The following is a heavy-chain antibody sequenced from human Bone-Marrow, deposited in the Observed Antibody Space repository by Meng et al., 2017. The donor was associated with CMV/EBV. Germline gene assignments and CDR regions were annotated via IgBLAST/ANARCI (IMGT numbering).Heavy chain of an antibody. Sequence: GESLKISCAGSGFSFNIHGMHWVRQAPGKGLEWVANIKQDGSEKYYVDSVKGRFTISRDNAKNSLYLQMNSLRAEDTAVYYCASTSDSSGYYPGYWGQGTLVTVSS. V-gene: IGHV3-7*01. CDR3: ASTSDSSGYYPGY. J-gene: IGHJ4*02. CDR1: GFSFNIHG. D-gene: IGHD3-22*01. CDR2: IKQDGSEK.